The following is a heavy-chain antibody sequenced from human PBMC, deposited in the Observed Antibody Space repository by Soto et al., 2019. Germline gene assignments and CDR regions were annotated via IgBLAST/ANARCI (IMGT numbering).Heavy chain of an antibody. J-gene: IGHJ4*02. Sequence: PGGSRRLSCAASVFTFSDYYRSWIRQAPGKGLEWVSYISSSGSTIYYADSVKGRFTISRDNAKNSLYLQMNSLRAEDTAVYYCARVVAESVGGRYYFDYWGQGTLVTVSS. V-gene: IGHV3-11*01. CDR3: ARVVAESVGGRYYFDY. CDR1: VFTFSDYY. D-gene: IGHD6-19*01. CDR2: ISSSGSTI.